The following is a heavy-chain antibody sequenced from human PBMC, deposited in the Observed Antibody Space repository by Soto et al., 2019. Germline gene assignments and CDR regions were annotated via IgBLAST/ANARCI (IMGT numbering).Heavy chain of an antibody. V-gene: IGHV4-34*01. Sequence: SETLSLTCAVYGGTFSGYYWSWIRQSPGKGLEWIGEINHSGSTNYNPSLKSRVAISVDTSKNQFSLKVRSVTAADTAVFYCARGISMKVAVPGDAPDKYYFDYWGQGTLVTVS. J-gene: IGHJ4*02. D-gene: IGHD3-22*01. CDR1: GGTFSGYY. CDR3: ARGISMKVAVPGDAPDKYYFDY. CDR2: INHSGST.